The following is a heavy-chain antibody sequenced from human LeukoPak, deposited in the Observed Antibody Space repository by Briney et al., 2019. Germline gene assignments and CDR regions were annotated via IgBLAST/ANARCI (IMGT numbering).Heavy chain of an antibody. V-gene: IGHV3-73*01. J-gene: IGHJ3*02. D-gene: IGHD6-19*01. CDR1: GFTFSGSA. Sequence: GGSLRLSCAASGFTFSGSAMHWVRQASGKGLEWVGRIRSKANSYATAYAASVEGRFTISRDDSKNTAYLQMNSLKTEDTAVYYCTRLYSSGWSYPDAFDIWGQGTMVTVSS. CDR2: IRSKANSYAT. CDR3: TRLYSSGWSYPDAFDI.